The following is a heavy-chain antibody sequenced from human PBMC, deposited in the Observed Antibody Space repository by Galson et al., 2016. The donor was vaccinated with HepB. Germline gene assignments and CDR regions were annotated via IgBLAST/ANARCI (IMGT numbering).Heavy chain of an antibody. CDR3: ARQYSSGAFDI. J-gene: IGHJ3*02. Sequence: SVKVSCKASGYTFTSYYMHWVRQAPGQGLEWMGIINPSGGSARYAQNFQGRVTMTRDTSTSTVYMELSSLRSKDTAVYYCARQYSSGAFDIWGQGTMVTVSS. D-gene: IGHD6-19*01. CDR2: INPSGGSA. V-gene: IGHV1-46*01. CDR1: GYTFTSYY.